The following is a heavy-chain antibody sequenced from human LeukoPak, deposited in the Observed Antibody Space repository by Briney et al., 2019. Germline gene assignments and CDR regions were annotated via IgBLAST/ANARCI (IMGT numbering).Heavy chain of an antibody. CDR3: ARVGHGYCSGDGFSGF. J-gene: IGHJ4*02. Sequence: GSLNLSGAASGFTFSSTFMSWARQPPGKGLEWVSVIYSGGSTYYADSVKGRFTISRDDSKNTLYLQMNSLRAEDTAVYYCARVGHGYCSGDGFSGFWGQGTLVTVSS. CDR2: IYSGGST. V-gene: IGHV3-53*01. D-gene: IGHD2-21*01. CDR1: GFTFSSTF.